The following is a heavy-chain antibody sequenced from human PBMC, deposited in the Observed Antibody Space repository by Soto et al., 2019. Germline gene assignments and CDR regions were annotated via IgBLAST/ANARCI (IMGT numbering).Heavy chain of an antibody. Sequence: QVQLVESGGGVVQPGRSLRLSCVASGFTFSSYAMHWVRQAPGKGLEWVAVISYDGSDKYHADSVKGRFTISRDNSKNPLYLQMNSLRPEDTAVYYCAREQDKGYFHHWGQGTLVTVSS. CDR3: AREQDKGYFHH. J-gene: IGHJ1*01. V-gene: IGHV3-30-3*01. CDR1: GFTFSSYA. CDR2: ISYDGSDK.